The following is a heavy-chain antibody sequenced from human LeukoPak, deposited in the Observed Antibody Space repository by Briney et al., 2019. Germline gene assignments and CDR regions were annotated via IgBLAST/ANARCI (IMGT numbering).Heavy chain of an antibody. CDR2: TSYDGSNK. J-gene: IGHJ6*02. V-gene: IGHV3-30*19. CDR1: GFTFSSYG. Sequence: GGSLRLSCAASGFTFSSYGMHWVRQAPGKGLEWVAVTSYDGSNKYYADSVKGRFTISRDNSKNTLYLQMNSLRAEDTAVYYCAGDRGFWSGYYTYYYGMDVWGQGTTVTVSS. D-gene: IGHD3-3*01. CDR3: AGDRGFWSGYYTYYYGMDV.